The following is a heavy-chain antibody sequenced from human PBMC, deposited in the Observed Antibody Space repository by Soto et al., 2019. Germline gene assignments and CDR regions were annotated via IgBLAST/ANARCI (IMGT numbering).Heavy chain of an antibody. D-gene: IGHD3-10*01. V-gene: IGHV4-38-2*01. CDR3: AKKGYYPSGKINLFDS. Sequence: PSETLSLTCAVSGYSINSDSYWGWIRQPPGKGLEWIGSVDHSGRTYYSPSLRKRLTIFIDTPKNQTSLRLTSVTAADAAMYFWAKKGYYPSGKINLFDSWGPGTLVTVSS. J-gene: IGHJ4*02. CDR2: VDHSGRT. CDR1: GYSINSDSY.